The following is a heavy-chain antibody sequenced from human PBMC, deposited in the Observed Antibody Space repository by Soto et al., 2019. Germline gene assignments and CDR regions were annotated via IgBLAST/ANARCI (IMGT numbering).Heavy chain of an antibody. V-gene: IGHV5-51*04. D-gene: IGHD6-19*01. CDR2: IYPGDSDT. Sequence: EVQLVQSGAEVKKPGESLKISCKGSGYSFTSYWIGWVRQMPGKGLEWMGIIYPGDSDTRYSPSFQGQVTISADKPISTAYLQWSSLKASDTAMYYCARSRTSGWNYDAFDIWGQGTMVTVS. CDR3: ARSRTSGWNYDAFDI. CDR1: GYSFTSYW. J-gene: IGHJ3*02.